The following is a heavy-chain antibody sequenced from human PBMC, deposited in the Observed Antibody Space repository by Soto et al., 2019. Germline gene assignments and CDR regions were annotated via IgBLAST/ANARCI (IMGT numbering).Heavy chain of an antibody. J-gene: IGHJ5*02. CDR1: GGSVSSGSYY. CDR2: VYYSGST. CDR3: ARDRVQNNWFDP. V-gene: IGHV4-61*01. Sequence: PSETLSLTCTVSGGSVSSGSYYWSWIRQPPGKGLEWIGYVYYSGSTNYNPSLKSRVTISVDTSKNQFSLKLSSVTAADTAVYYCARDRVQNNWFDPWGQGTPVTVSS. D-gene: IGHD3-10*01.